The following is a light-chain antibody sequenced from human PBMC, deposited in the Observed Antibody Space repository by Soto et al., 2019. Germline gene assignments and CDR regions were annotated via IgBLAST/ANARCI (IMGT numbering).Light chain of an antibody. CDR3: QQRYNWPWT. CDR1: QSVRDF. J-gene: IGKJ1*01. V-gene: IGKV3-11*01. Sequence: EVVLTQSPATLSLSPGEGAALSCSASQSVRDFLAWYQQKPGQVPRLLIYEASRRATGIPARFSGSGSGTDFTLVISSLEPEDFAVYYCQQRYNWPWTFGQGTKGDNK. CDR2: EAS.